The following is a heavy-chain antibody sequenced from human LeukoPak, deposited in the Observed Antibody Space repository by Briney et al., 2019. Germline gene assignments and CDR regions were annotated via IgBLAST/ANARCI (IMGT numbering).Heavy chain of an antibody. J-gene: IGHJ4*02. Sequence: PSETLSLTCTVSGGSISSYYWSWIRQPPGKGLEWIGYIYYSGSTYYNPSLKSRVTISVDTSKNQFSLKLSSVTAADTAVYYCASVRYSFVGGWGQGTLVTVSS. CDR3: ASVRYSFVGG. CDR2: IYYSGST. V-gene: IGHV4-59*12. D-gene: IGHD5-18*01. CDR1: GGSISSYY.